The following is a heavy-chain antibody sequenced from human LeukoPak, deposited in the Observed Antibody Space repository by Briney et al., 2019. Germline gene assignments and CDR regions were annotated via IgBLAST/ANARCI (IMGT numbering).Heavy chain of an antibody. CDR1: GFSFSSYA. J-gene: IGHJ6*02. CDR2: ISSSGSTT. V-gene: IGHV3-23*01. Sequence: GGSLRLSCAASGFSFSSYAMSWVRQAPGKGLEWVSYISSSGSTTYYADSVKGRFTISRDNSKNTLYLQMNSLRAEDTAVYYCTYYYYGMDVWGQGTTVTVSS. CDR3: TYYYYGMDV.